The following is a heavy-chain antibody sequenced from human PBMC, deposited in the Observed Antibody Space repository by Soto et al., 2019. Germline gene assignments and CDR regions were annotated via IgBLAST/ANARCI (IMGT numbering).Heavy chain of an antibody. CDR1: GFTVSSNY. J-gene: IGHJ4*02. CDR2: IYSGGGT. V-gene: IGHV3-53*02. D-gene: IGHD4-17*01. CDR3: ARVPFPGDYVD. Sequence: EVQLVETGGGLIQPGGSLRLSCAASGFTVSSNYMSWVRQAPGKGLEWVSVIYSGGGTYYADSVKGRCTISRDNTKNTLYLKLNSLRAGDTAVYYCARVPFPGDYVDWGQGTMVTVSS.